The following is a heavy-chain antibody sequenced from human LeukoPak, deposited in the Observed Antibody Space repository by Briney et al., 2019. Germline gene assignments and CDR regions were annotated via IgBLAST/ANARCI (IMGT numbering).Heavy chain of an antibody. Sequence: SETLSLTCAVYGGSFSGYYWSWIRQPPGKGLEWIGEINHSGSTNYNPSLKSRVTISVDTSKNQFSLKLSSVTAADTAVYYCARTYYDFWSGYYWPWGQGTLVTVSS. CDR1: GGSFSGYY. V-gene: IGHV4-34*01. J-gene: IGHJ4*02. CDR2: INHSGST. D-gene: IGHD3-3*01. CDR3: ARTYYDFWSGYYWP.